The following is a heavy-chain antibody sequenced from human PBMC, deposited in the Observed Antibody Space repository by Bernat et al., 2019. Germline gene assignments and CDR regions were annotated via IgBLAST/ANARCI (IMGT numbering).Heavy chain of an antibody. Sequence: EVQLLESGGGLVQPGGSLRLSCAASGFTFSTYALSWVRQAPGKGLEWVSVISASGGRTYSADSVKGRFTISRDNSKNTLYLQMNSLRAEDTAVYYCAKLSTGDLDYWGQGTLVTVSS. D-gene: IGHD2-21*01. V-gene: IGHV3-23*01. CDR1: GFTFSTYA. CDR3: AKLSTGDLDY. J-gene: IGHJ4*02. CDR2: ISASGGRT.